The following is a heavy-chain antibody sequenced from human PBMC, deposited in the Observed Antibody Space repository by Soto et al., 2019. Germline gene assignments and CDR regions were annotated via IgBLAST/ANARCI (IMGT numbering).Heavy chain of an antibody. Sequence: GCLRVAGTASGFTFSSYGMHWVRQAPGKGLEWVAVISYDGSNKYYADSVKGRFTISRDNSKNTLYLQMNSLRAEDTAVYYCSCDSSGYSLDYWGQGTLVTVPS. CDR2: ISYDGSNK. D-gene: IGHD3-22*01. CDR1: GFTFSSYG. J-gene: IGHJ4*02. V-gene: IGHV3-30*03. CDR3: SCDSSGYSLDY.